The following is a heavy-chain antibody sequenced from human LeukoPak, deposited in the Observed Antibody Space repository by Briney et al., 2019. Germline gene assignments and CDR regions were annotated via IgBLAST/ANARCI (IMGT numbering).Heavy chain of an antibody. D-gene: IGHD3-16*01. J-gene: IGHJ3*02. CDR3: ARDRLLTIGAFDI. CDR2: IKQDGSEK. CDR1: GFTYSSYW. Sequence: GGSLRLXCAASGFTYSSYWMSWVRRAPGKGLESVANIKQDGSEKYYVDSVKGRFTISRDNAKNSLYLQMNSLRAEDTAVYYCARDRLLTIGAFDIWGQGTMVTVSS. V-gene: IGHV3-7*01.